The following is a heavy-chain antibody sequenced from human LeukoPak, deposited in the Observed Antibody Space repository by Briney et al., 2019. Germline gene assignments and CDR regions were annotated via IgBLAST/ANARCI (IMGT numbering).Heavy chain of an antibody. J-gene: IGHJ6*03. V-gene: IGHV4-39*01. CDR1: GGSISSSSYY. D-gene: IGHD3-3*01. CDR2: IYYSGST. CDR3: ANTILGDYYYYYMDV. Sequence: SETLSLTCTVSGGSISSSSYYWGWIRQPPGKGLEWIASIYYSGSTYYNPSLKSRVTISVDTSKNQFSLKLSSVTAADTAVYYCANTILGDYYYYYMDVWGKGTTVTVSS.